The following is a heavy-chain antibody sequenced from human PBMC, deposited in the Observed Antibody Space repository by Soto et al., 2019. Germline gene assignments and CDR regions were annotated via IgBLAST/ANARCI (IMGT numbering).Heavy chain of an antibody. CDR3: ARDQLYYNDFSGRPFNAFDL. Sequence: GGSLRLSCAASGFTFSDYYMSWIRQAPGKGLEWVSYISSSSSYTNYADSVKGRFTISRDNAKNSLYLQMNSLRAEDTAVYYCARDQLYYNDFSGRPFNAFDLCVKGTRVTV. CDR1: GFTFSDYY. D-gene: IGHD3-22*01. CDR2: ISSSSSYT. V-gene: IGHV3-11*05. J-gene: IGHJ3*01.